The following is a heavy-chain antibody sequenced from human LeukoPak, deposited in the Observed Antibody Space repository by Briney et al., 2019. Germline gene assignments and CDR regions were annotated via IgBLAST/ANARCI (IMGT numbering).Heavy chain of an antibody. CDR2: IYYSGST. CDR1: GGSISSGDYY. J-gene: IGHJ5*02. V-gene: IGHV4-30-4*08. Sequence: SVTLTLTCTVSGGSISSGDYYWSWIRQPPGKGLEWIGYIYYSGSTYYNPSLKSRVTISVDTSKNQFSLKLSSVTAADTAVYYCARAFWTPAAIRYNWFDPWGQGTLVTVSS. D-gene: IGHD2-2*02. CDR3: ARAFWTPAAIRYNWFDP.